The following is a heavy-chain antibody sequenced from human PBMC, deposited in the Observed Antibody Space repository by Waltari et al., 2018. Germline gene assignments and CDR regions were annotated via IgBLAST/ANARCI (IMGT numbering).Heavy chain of an antibody. Sequence: VQLLESGGGLVQPGGSLRLSCAASGFTFSNYAMSWVRQAPGKGLEWVSVINGGGVNTYYADSVKGRLTSSRDNSKNTLYLQMNSLRAEDTAVYYCAKHPTVGNFDYWGQGTLVTVSP. CDR1: GFTFSNYA. V-gene: IGHV3-23*01. CDR3: AKHPTVGNFDY. J-gene: IGHJ4*02. D-gene: IGHD4-4*01. CDR2: INGGGVNT.